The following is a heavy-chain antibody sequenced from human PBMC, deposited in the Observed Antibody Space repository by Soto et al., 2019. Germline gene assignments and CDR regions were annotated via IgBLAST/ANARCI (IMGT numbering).Heavy chain of an antibody. J-gene: IGHJ4*02. D-gene: IGHD6-19*01. CDR2: ISDYNGNT. Sequence: QVQLVQSGAEVKKPGASVKVSCKASGYTFTSYGISWVRQAPGQGLEWMGWISDYNGNTNYAQKVQGRVTMTTDTSTSTAYMQLRSLRSDDTAVYFCARAVAGIRVFDYWGQGTLVTVSS. V-gene: IGHV1-18*01. CDR3: ARAVAGIRVFDY. CDR1: GYTFTSYG.